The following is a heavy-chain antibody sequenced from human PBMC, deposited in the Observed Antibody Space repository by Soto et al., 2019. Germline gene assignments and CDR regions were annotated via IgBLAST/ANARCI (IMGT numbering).Heavy chain of an antibody. CDR2: IRSKAYGGTT. V-gene: IGHV3-49*03. J-gene: IGHJ6*03. CDR3: TREVAGDYYYYMDV. Sequence: GGSLRLSCTASGFTFGDYAMSWFRQAPGKGLEWVGFIRSKAYGGTTEYAASVKGRFTISRDDSKSIAYLQMNSLKTEDTAVYYCTREVAGDYYYYMDVWGKGTTVTVSS. CDR1: GFTFGDYA.